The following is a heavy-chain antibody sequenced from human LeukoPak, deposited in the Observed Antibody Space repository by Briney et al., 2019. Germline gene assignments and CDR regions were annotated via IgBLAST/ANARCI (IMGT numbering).Heavy chain of an antibody. CDR2: IYYTGST. V-gene: IGHV4-59*01. Sequence: SETLSLTCTVSGGSIIGYYWSWIRQPPGKGLEWFGYIYYTGSTNYNPSLKSRVTISVDTSNNQFSLKLSSVTAADTAVYYCARLSGSSRSYFDYWGQGTLVTVSS. CDR3: ARLSGSSRSYFDY. CDR1: GGSIIGYY. J-gene: IGHJ4*02. D-gene: IGHD1-26*01.